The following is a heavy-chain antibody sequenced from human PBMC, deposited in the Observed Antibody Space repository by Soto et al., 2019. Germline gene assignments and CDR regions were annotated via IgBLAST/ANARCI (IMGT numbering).Heavy chain of an antibody. CDR2: ISWNSGSI. V-gene: IGHV3-9*01. J-gene: IGHJ5*02. CDR1: GFTFHDYG. D-gene: IGHD2-15*01. Sequence: EVQLVESGGGPVQPGRSLRLSCAASGFTFHDYGMHWVRQVPGKGLEWVSGISWNSGSIAYADSVKGRFTISRDNAKNSLYLQMNRLRAEDTALYDCATAPCSGGSCYMVSWGQGTLVTISS. CDR3: ATAPCSGGSCYMVS.